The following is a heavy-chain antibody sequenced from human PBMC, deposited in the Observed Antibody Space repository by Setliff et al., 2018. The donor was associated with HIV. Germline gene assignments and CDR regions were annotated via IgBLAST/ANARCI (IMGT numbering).Heavy chain of an antibody. D-gene: IGHD6-19*01. CDR1: GYTLSELT. J-gene: IGHJ4*02. CDR2: FDPEDGDT. V-gene: IGHV1-24*01. CDR3: ATAKEHWLSEGGFDY. Sequence: ASVKVSCKVSGYTLSELTMHWVRQAPGEGLEWMGRFDPEDGDTLYAQRLQGRVTMTEDSSTDTAYMELSSLTSDDTAVYYCATAKEHWLSEGGFDYWGQGTLVTV.